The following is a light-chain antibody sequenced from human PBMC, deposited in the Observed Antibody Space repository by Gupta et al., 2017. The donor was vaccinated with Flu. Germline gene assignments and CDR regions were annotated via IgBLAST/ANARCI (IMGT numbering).Light chain of an antibody. J-gene: IGLJ2*01. V-gene: IGLV1-40*01. CDR3: QSYDISLSVV. CDR1: TSNIGAGYD. CDR2: GNN. Sequence: QSVLTQPPSVSGAPGQGVTISCTGSTSNIGAGYDVHCDQQHPGTAPKLLVYGNNKRTSGVPDRFSGSKSGASASLAITGLQAEEEADYYCQSYDISLSVVFGGGTKLTVL.